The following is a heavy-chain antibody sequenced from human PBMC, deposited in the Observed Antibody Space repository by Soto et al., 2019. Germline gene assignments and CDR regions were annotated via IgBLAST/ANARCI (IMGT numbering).Heavy chain of an antibody. V-gene: IGHV3-30*18. Sequence: GGSLRLSCAASGFTFSSYAMHWVRQAPGKGLEWVAVISYDGSNKYYADSVKGRFTISRDNSKNTLYLQMNSLRAEDTAVYYCAKLATMIVVVIDAFDIWGQGTMVTVSS. CDR1: GFTFSSYA. CDR3: AKLATMIVVVIDAFDI. CDR2: ISYDGSNK. D-gene: IGHD3-22*01. J-gene: IGHJ3*02.